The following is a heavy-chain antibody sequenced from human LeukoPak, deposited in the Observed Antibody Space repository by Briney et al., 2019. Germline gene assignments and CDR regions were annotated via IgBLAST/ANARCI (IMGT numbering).Heavy chain of an antibody. D-gene: IGHD6-19*01. J-gene: IGHJ4*02. CDR3: ARPYSSGARVDY. CDR2: IYYSGST. Sequence: SETLSLTCTVSGGSISSSSYYWGWIRQPPGKGLEWIGSIYYSGSTYYNSSLKSRVTISVDTSKNQFSLKLSSVTAADTAVYYCARPYSSGARVDYWGQGTLVTVSS. CDR1: GGSISSSSYY. V-gene: IGHV4-39*01.